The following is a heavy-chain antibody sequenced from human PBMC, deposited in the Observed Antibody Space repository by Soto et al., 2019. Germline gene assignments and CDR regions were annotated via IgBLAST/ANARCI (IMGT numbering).Heavy chain of an antibody. CDR3: VRAPMPKAHFAS. CDR2: MHTSVST. V-gene: IGHV4-4*07. Sequence: SETLSLTCTVSGGSIRGYYWSWIRQSAGMGLEWIGRMHTSVSTNYNPSLKSRVTFSVDMSKNQISLKLTSVTAADTALYYCVRAPMPKAHFASWGQGTRVTVAS. D-gene: IGHD2-2*01. J-gene: IGHJ4*02. CDR1: GGSIRGYY.